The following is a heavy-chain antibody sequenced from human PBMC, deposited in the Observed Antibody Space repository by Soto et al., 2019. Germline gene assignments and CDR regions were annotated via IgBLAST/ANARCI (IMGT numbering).Heavy chain of an antibody. CDR2: INAGNGNT. CDR1: GYTFTSYA. CDR3: ARDPSFTGMDV. V-gene: IGHV1-3*01. D-gene: IGHD2-15*01. J-gene: IGHJ6*02. Sequence: ASVKVSCKASGYTFTSYATHWVRQAPGQRLEWMGWINAGNGNTKYSQRFQGRVTITRDTSASTAYMELSSLRSEDTAVYYCARDPSFTGMDVWGQGTTVTVSS.